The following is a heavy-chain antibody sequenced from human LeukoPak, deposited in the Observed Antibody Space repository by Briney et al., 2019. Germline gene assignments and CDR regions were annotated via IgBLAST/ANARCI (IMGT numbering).Heavy chain of an antibody. Sequence: GGSLRLSCEASGFTFTTYSMTWVRQAPGKGLEWVSIISSGSSAIFSADALKGRFTISRDDAKNLLYLDMNSLRAEDTAIYYCARRAGEHSHPYDYWGQGTLVTVSS. CDR3: ARRAGEHSHPYDY. J-gene: IGHJ4*02. D-gene: IGHD1/OR15-1a*01. CDR1: GFTFTTYS. CDR2: ISSGSSAI. V-gene: IGHV3-21*04.